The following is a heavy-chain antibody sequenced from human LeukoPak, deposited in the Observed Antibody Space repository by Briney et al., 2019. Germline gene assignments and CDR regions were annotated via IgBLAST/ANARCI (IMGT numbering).Heavy chain of an antibody. Sequence: GGSLRLSCAASGFTFSSYWMHWVRQAPVKGLVWVSRINSDGSSTSYADSVKGRFTISSDNAKNTLYLQMNSLRAEDTAVYYCARDHLIDYWGQGTLVTVSS. J-gene: IGHJ4*02. CDR1: GFTFSSYW. CDR2: INSDGSST. V-gene: IGHV3-74*01. CDR3: ARDHLIDY.